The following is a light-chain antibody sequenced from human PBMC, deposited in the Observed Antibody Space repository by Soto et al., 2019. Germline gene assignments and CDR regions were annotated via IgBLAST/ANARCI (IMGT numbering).Light chain of an antibody. Sequence: IVLTQSPGTLSLSPGERATLSCRASQSVSSNSLAWYQQKPGQAPRLVIYGASTRASDIPDRFSGSGSGTDFTLTISRLEPEDFVVYYCQQYGSSPPYTFGQGTKVDI. CDR2: GAS. V-gene: IGKV3-20*01. CDR1: QSVSSNS. CDR3: QQYGSSPPYT. J-gene: IGKJ2*01.